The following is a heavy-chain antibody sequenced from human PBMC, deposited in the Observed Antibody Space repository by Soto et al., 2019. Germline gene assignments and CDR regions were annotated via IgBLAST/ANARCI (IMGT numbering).Heavy chain of an antibody. CDR1: GYTFTSYD. D-gene: IGHD2-21*02. Sequence: ASVKVSCKASGYTFTSYDINWVRQATGQGLEWMGWMNPNSGNTGYAQKFQGRVTMTRNTSISTAYMELSSLRSEDTAVYYCARGCASGDHVDYYYYMDVWGKGTTVPVSS. V-gene: IGHV1-8*01. J-gene: IGHJ6*03. CDR3: ARGCASGDHVDYYYYMDV. CDR2: MNPNSGNT.